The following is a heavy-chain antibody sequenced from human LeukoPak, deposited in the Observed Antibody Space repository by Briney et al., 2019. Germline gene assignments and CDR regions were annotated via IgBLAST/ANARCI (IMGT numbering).Heavy chain of an antibody. V-gene: IGHV4-39*07. CDR3: ARPRAARARYCYYYMDV. CDR2: INHSGST. Sequence: PSQTLSLTCTVSGGSISSGSYYWSWIRQPPGKGLEWIGEINHSGSTNYNPSLKSRVTISVDTSKNQFSLKLSSVTAADTAVYYCARPRAARARYCYYYMDVWGKGTTVTVSS. J-gene: IGHJ6*03. CDR1: GGSISSGSYY. D-gene: IGHD6-6*01.